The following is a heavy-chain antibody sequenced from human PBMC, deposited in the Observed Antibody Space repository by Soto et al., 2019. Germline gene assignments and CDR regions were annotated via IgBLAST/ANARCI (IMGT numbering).Heavy chain of an antibody. J-gene: IGHJ4*02. D-gene: IGHD5-12*01. Sequence: PSETLSLTCTVSGGSISSYYWSWIRQPPGKGLEWIGYIYYSGSTNYNPSLKSRVTISVDTSKNQFSLKLSSVTAADTAVYYCARDREDGYNYVPFDYWGQGTLVT. CDR2: IYYSGST. CDR1: GGSISSYY. CDR3: ARDREDGYNYVPFDY. V-gene: IGHV4-59*01.